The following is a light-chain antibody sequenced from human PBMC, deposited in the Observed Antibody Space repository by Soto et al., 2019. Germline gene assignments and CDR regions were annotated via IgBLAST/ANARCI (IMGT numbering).Light chain of an antibody. CDR1: SSDVGGYNY. V-gene: IGLV2-14*01. CDR3: SSYTRSSTLYVV. Sequence: QSVLTQPASVSGSPGQSITISCTGTSSDVGGYNYVSWYQQHPGKAPKLMIYDVSNRPSGVSNRFSGSKSGNTASLTISGLQAEDEADYYCSSYTRSSTLYVVFAGGTQLTV. CDR2: DVS. J-gene: IGLJ2*01.